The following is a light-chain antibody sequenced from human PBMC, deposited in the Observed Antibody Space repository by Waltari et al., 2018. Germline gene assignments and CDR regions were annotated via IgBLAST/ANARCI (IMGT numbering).Light chain of an antibody. J-gene: IGKJ2*03. CDR3: QQYNSAPYS. Sequence: DIQMTQSPSSLSASVRDTVTITCRASQGISSYLAWYQQKPGKAPKPLIYYASNLESGVPSRFSGSGSGTEFTHTISGLQPEDVATYYCQQYNSAPYSFGQGTKVEIK. CDR1: QGISSY. CDR2: YAS. V-gene: IGKV1-16*01.